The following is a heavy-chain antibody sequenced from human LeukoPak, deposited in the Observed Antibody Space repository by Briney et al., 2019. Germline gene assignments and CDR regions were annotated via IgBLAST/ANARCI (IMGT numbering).Heavy chain of an antibody. CDR3: AREGITPCSSTSCHGYYFDY. CDR1: GGTFSSYV. CDR2: IIPIFGTA. V-gene: IGHV1-69*13. J-gene: IGHJ4*02. D-gene: IGHD2-2*01. Sequence: SVKVSCRASGGTFSSYVISWVRQAPGQGLEWMGGIIPIFGTANYAQKFQGRVTITADESTSTAYMELSSLRSEDTAVYYCAREGITPCSSTSCHGYYFDYWGQGTLVTVSS.